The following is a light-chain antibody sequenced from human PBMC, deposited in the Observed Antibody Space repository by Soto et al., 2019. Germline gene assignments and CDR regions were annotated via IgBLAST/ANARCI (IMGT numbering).Light chain of an antibody. CDR3: QHSYSSPPWT. V-gene: IGKV1-39*01. Sequence: IQITQSPSSLSASVVDRVTISCRASQSIGTYLNWYQQRPGTAPRLLIYRASSVKSGVPPRFSGSGSGRDFTLTISSLRPEDIATYFCQHSYSSPPWTFGQGTKVDIK. J-gene: IGKJ1*01. CDR2: RAS. CDR1: QSIGTY.